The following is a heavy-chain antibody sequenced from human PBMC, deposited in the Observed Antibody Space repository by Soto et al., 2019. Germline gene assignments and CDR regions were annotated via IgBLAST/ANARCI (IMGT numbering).Heavy chain of an antibody. J-gene: IGHJ4*02. CDR2: IGGSGGST. CDR1: GFTFSSYA. D-gene: IGHD4-17*01. Sequence: GGSLRLSCAASGFTFSSYAMSWVRQAPGKGLEWVSGIGGSGGSTYYADSVKGRFTISRDNSKNTLYLQMTSLRAEDTAVYYCAKHTTTVTTGFDYWGQGTLVTVSS. V-gene: IGHV3-23*01. CDR3: AKHTTTVTTGFDY.